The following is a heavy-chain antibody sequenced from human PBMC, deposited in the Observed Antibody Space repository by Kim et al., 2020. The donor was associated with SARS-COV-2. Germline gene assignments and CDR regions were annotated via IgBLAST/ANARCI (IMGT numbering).Heavy chain of an antibody. CDR1: GHFFTRDS. Sequence: ASVKVSCKTSGHFFTRDSIHWVRQAPGQGLEWMGGIDCGNGNTIYSQKFQGRVTFTTDTSASTAYMELSFLRSEDSAVYYCLGGFYFDFWGQVTLPTVS. V-gene: IGHV1-3*01. CDR2: IDCGNGNT. CDR3: LGGFYFDF. D-gene: IGHD3-16*01. J-gene: IGHJ4*02.